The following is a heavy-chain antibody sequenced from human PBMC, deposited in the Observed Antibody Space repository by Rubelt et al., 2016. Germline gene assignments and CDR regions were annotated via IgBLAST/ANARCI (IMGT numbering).Heavy chain of an antibody. J-gene: IGHJ3*02. CDR2: ISRNGGST. CDR3: VKAALQDI. V-gene: IGHV3-64D*06. CDR1: GFTFSSYA. D-gene: IGHD2-15*01. Sequence: EVQLVESGGGLAQPGGSLRLSCAASGFTFSSYAMHWVRQAPGKGLEYVSAISRNGGSTYYADSVKGRFTISRGNSKNTLDLQMRSLRAEDTAVYYCVKAALQDIWGQGTMVTVSS.